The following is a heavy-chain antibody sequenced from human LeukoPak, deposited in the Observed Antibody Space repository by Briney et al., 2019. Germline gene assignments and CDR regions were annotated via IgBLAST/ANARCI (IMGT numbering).Heavy chain of an antibody. J-gene: IGHJ4*02. CDR1: GYTFTGYY. Sequence: ASVKVSCKASGYTFTGYYMNWVRQAPGQGLEWMGRINPNSGGTNYAQKFQGRVTMTRDTSISTAYMELSRLRSDDTAVYYCARVPEWFGELLEHFDYWGQGTLVTVSS. CDR2: INPNSGGT. CDR3: ARVPEWFGELLEHFDY. V-gene: IGHV1-2*06. D-gene: IGHD3-10*01.